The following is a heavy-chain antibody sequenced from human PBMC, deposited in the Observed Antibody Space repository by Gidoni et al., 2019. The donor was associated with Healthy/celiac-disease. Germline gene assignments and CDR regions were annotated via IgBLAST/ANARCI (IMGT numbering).Heavy chain of an antibody. J-gene: IGHJ6*02. CDR3: ARVRIVVVPAAARAASYYYGMDV. CDR1: GYNFTSYG. V-gene: IGHV1-18*01. D-gene: IGHD2-2*01. Sequence: QVQLVQSGAEVKKPGASVKVSCKASGYNFTSYGISWVRQAPGQGLEWMGWISAYNGNTNYAQKLQGRVTMTTDTSTSTAYMELRSLRSDDTAVYYCARVRIVVVPAAARAASYYYGMDVWGQGTTVTVSS. CDR2: ISAYNGNT.